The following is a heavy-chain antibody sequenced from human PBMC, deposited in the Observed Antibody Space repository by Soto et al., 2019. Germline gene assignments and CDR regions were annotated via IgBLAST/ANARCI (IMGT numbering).Heavy chain of an antibody. Sequence: PGESLGLSCATSGFTLSDHYMDRVRQAPGKGLEWVGRTRNKPKSYTTDYAASVKGRFTVSRDDSKNSVYLQMNSLKTEDTAVYYCARAVMAQRSTNFDYWGQGTLVTVSS. J-gene: IGHJ4*02. D-gene: IGHD2-8*01. CDR1: GFTLSDHY. CDR3: ARAVMAQRSTNFDY. V-gene: IGHV3-72*01. CDR2: TRNKPKSYTT.